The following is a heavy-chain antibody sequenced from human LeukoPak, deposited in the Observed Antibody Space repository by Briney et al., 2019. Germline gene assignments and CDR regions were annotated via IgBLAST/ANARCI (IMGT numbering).Heavy chain of an antibody. D-gene: IGHD1-26*01. J-gene: IGHJ4*02. CDR2: IQYDGSDK. CDR1: GFTFSSYG. CDR3: AKDRGGSYYDFDY. V-gene: IGHV3-30*02. Sequence: GGSLRLSCAASGFTFSSYGMHWVRQAPGKGLEWVAFIQYDGSDKYFADSVKGRFTISRDNSKNTLYLQMNSLRAEDTALYYCAKDRGGSYYDFDYWGQGTLVTVSS.